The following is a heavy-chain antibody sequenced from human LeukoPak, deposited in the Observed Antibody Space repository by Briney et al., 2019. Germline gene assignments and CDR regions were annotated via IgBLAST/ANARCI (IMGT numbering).Heavy chain of an antibody. CDR1: GFTFSSYW. J-gene: IGHJ6*03. CDR3: AREGSSGWGAYYYYYMDV. D-gene: IGHD6-19*01. CDR2: IKQDGSEK. V-gene: IGHV3-7*01. Sequence: GGSLRLSCAASGFTFSSYWMSWVRQAPGKGLEWVANIKQDGSEKYYVDSVKGRFTISRGNAKNSLYLQMNSLRAEDTAVYYCAREGSSGWGAYYYYYMDVWGKGTTVTVSS.